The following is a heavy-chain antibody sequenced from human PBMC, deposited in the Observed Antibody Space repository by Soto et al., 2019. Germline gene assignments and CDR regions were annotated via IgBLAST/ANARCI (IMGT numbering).Heavy chain of an antibody. Sequence: GASVKVSCKASGYTFTSYAMHWVRQAPGQRLEWMGWINAGNGNTKYSQKFQGRVTITRDTSASTAYMELSSLRSEDTAVYYCARDSVTEIALAGNPNWFDPWGQGTLVTVSS. CDR3: ARDSVTEIALAGNPNWFDP. J-gene: IGHJ5*02. CDR1: GYTFTSYA. V-gene: IGHV1-3*01. D-gene: IGHD6-19*01. CDR2: INAGNGNT.